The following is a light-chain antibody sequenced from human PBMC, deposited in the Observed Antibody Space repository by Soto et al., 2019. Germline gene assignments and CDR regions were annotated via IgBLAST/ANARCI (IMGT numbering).Light chain of an antibody. V-gene: IGLV2-14*01. CDR1: SSDVGGYNY. Sequence: QSVLTQPASVSGFPGQSITISCTGTSSDVGGYNYVSWYQQHPGKAPKLMIYDVSNRPSGVSNRFSGSKSGNTASLTISGLQAEDEADYYCSSYTSSSTPVVFGGGTTLTVL. CDR2: DVS. CDR3: SSYTSSSTPVV. J-gene: IGLJ2*01.